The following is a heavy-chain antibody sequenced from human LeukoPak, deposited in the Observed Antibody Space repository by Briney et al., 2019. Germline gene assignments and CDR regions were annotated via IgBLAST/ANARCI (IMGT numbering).Heavy chain of an antibody. CDR1: GFTFTSYA. V-gene: IGHV3-23*01. D-gene: IGHD1-1*01. Sequence: QSGGSLRLSCEASGFTFTSYAMHWVRQAPGKGLEWVSSITSSGDGTFYTDSLSGRFTISRDNAKKVVFLQMKSLRRGDSALYFCAKGTDKTGRQNFDIWGQGTLVTVSP. CDR2: ITSSGDGT. CDR3: AKGTDKTGRQNFDI. J-gene: IGHJ4*02.